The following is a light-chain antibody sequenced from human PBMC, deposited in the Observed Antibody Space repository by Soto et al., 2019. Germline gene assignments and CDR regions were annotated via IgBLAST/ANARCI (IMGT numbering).Light chain of an antibody. J-gene: IGLJ1*01. CDR1: KXDIGVYDF. CDR3: QSYDSSLSGYV. CDR2: EVV. V-gene: IGLV2-8*01. Sequence: QSVLTQPPSASGSPGQSVTISCTGTKXDIGVYDFVSWYQHHPGKGPRLIIYEVVQRPSGVPDRFSGSKSGTSASLAITGLQAEDEADYYCQSYDSSLSGYVFGTGTKVTVL.